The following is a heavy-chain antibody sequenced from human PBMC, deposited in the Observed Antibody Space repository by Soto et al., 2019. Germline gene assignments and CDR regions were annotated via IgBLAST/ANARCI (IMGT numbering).Heavy chain of an antibody. CDR3: ANTTAMARGYFDY. CDR1: GGSISSYY. D-gene: IGHD5-18*01. CDR2: IYTSGST. Sequence: QVQLQESGPGLVKPSETLSLTCTVSGGSISSYYWSWIRQPAGKGLAWIGRIYTSGSTNYKPSLKSRVTMSVDTYKNQFSLKLSSVTAADTAVYYCANTTAMARGYFDYWGQGTLVTVSS. V-gene: IGHV4-4*07. J-gene: IGHJ4*02.